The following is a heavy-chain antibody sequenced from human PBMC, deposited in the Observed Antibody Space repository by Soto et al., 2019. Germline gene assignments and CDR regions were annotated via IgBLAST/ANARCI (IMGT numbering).Heavy chain of an antibody. V-gene: IGHV1-2*04. Sequence: VASVKVSCKASGYTFTGYYMHWVRQAPGQGLEWMGWINPNSGGTNYAQKFQGWVTMTRDTSISTAYMELSRLRSDDTAVYYCARDLYGDYSKFDYWGQGTLVTV. CDR2: INPNSGGT. J-gene: IGHJ4*02. CDR3: ARDLYGDYSKFDY. D-gene: IGHD4-17*01. CDR1: GYTFTGYY.